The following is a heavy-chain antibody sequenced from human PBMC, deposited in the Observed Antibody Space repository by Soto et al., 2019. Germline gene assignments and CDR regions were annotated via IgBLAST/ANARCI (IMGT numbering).Heavy chain of an antibody. Sequence: EVQLVESGGGLVKPGGSLRLSCAASGFTFSSYSMNWVRQAPGKGLEWVSSISSSSYIYYADSVKGRFTISRDNAKNSLYLQMNSLRAEDTAVYDCARDREGVGAGLFWGQGTMVTVSS. J-gene: IGHJ3*01. V-gene: IGHV3-21*01. CDR1: GFTFSSYS. CDR3: ARDREGVGAGLF. CDR2: ISSSSYI. D-gene: IGHD1-26*01.